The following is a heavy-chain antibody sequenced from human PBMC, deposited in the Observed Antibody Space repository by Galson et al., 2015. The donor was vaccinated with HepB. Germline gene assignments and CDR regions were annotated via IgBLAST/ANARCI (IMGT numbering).Heavy chain of an antibody. CDR1: GFTFSSYS. CDR2: ISSSSSYI. CDR3: ARDGFFDWLLDDAFDI. D-gene: IGHD3-9*01. J-gene: IGHJ3*02. V-gene: IGHV3-21*01. Sequence: SLRLSCAASGFTFSSYSMNWVRQAPGKGLEWVSSISSSSSYIYYADSVKGRFTISRDNAKNSLYLQMNSLRAEDTAVYYCARDGFFDWLLDDAFDIWGQGTMVTVSS.